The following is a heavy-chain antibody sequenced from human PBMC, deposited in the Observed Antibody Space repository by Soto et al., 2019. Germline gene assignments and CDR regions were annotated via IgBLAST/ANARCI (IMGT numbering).Heavy chain of an antibody. V-gene: IGHV1-8*01. D-gene: IGHD2-15*01. CDR1: GYTFTSYD. Sequence: GASVKVSCKASGYTFTSYDINWVRQATGQGLEWMGWMNPNSGNTGYAQKFKGRVTMTTNTSISTAYMELSSLRSEDTAVYYCARGCSGGSCYSPNHYYYGMDVWGQGTTVTVS. J-gene: IGHJ6*02. CDR2: MNPNSGNT. CDR3: ARGCSGGSCYSPNHYYYGMDV.